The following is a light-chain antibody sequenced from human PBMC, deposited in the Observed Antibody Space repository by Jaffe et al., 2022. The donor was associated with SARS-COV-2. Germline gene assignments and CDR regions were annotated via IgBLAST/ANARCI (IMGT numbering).Light chain of an antibody. CDR2: DKN. CDR3: NSRDSSGNHVF. Sequence: SSELTQDPAVSVALGQTVRITCQGDSLRRYDANWYRQKPGQAPVLVIYDKNNRPSGVPDRFSGSSSGNTASLTITGAQAEDEADYYCNSRDSSGNHVFFGGGTKLTVL. V-gene: IGLV3-19*01. J-gene: IGLJ2*01. CDR1: SLRRYD.